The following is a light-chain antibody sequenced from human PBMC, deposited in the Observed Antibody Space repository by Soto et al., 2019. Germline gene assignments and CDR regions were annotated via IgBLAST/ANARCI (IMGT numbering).Light chain of an antibody. CDR3: SSYTNSSTRV. Sequence: QSALTQPASVSGSPGQSIAISCTGSSSDVGIYNYVSWYQQHPGKVPKLIIYEVSNRPSGVSNRFSGSKSGNTASLTISGLQAEDEADYYCSSYTNSSTRVLGNGTKVTV. V-gene: IGLV2-14*01. CDR2: EVS. J-gene: IGLJ1*01. CDR1: SSDVGIYNY.